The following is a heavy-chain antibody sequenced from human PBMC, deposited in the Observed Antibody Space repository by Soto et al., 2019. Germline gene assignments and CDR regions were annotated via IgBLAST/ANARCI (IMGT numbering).Heavy chain of an antibody. J-gene: IGHJ5*02. CDR1: GYTFSNYG. D-gene: IGHD2-2*01. Sequence: ASVKVSCKTSGYTFSNYGITWVRQAPGQPLEWLGWISLYSDGTNYAQKFQGRVSMTTDSSTTTAYMELRSLRSDDTAVYYCARVVPGAEAWFGPWGQGTLVTVSS. V-gene: IGHV1-18*01. CDR2: ISLYSDGT. CDR3: ARVVPGAEAWFGP.